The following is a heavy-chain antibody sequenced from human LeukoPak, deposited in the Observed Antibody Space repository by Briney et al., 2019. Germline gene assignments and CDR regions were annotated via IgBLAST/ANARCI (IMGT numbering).Heavy chain of an antibody. CDR3: ARGAVTPDY. V-gene: IGHV4-59*08. CDR2: IHYSGTT. D-gene: IGHD4-17*01. Sequence: SETLSLTCTVSGGSISSYYWSWIRQPPRKGLEWIGYIHYSGTTNYNPSLKSRVTISVDTSKNQFSLKLSSVTAADTAVYFCARGAVTPDYWGQGTLVTVSS. CDR1: GGSISSYY. J-gene: IGHJ4*02.